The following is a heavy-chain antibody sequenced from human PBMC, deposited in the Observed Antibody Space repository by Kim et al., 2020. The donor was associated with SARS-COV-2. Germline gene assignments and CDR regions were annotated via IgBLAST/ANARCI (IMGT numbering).Heavy chain of an antibody. V-gene: IGHV4-34*01. J-gene: IGHJ6*03. CDR3: ARGTRQWLVRGPYYYYMD. CDR2: INHSGST. Sequence: SETLSLTCAVYGGSFSGYYWSWIRQPPGKGLEWIGEINHSGSTNYNPSLKSRVTISVDTSKNQFSLKLSSVTAEDTAVYYCARGTRQWLVRGPYYYYMD. CDR1: GGSFSGYY. D-gene: IGHD6-19*01.